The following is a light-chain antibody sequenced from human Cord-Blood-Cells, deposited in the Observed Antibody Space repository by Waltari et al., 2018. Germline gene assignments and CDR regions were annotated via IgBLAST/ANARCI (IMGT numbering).Light chain of an antibody. CDR2: DVS. CDR3: SSYTSSSTV. J-gene: IGLJ3*02. CDR1: SSDVGGYNY. Sequence: QSALTQPAYVSGSPGQSITISCPGTSSDVGGYNYVSCYQQHPGNAPKLMIYDVSNRPSGVSNRFSGSKSGNTASLTISGLQAEDEADYYCSSYTSSSTVFGGGTKLTVL. V-gene: IGLV2-14*01.